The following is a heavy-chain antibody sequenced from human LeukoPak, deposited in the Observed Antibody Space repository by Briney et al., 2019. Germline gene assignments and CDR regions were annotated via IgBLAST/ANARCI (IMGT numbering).Heavy chain of an antibody. V-gene: IGHV3-53*01. CDR1: GFTVSSNY. CDR3: ARDPPGAAMGYYGMDV. CDR2: IYSGGST. Sequence: GGSLRLSCAASGFTVSSNYMSWVRQAPGKGLEWVSVIYSGGSTYYADSVKGRFTISRDNSKNTLYLQMNSLRAEDTAVYYCARDPPGAAMGYYGMDVWGQGTTVTVSS. J-gene: IGHJ6*02. D-gene: IGHD5-18*01.